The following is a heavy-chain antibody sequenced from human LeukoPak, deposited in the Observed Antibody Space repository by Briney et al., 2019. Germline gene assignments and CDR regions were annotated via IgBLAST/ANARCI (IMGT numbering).Heavy chain of an antibody. CDR3: AKDGGSDPDSFDI. CDR2: IRYDGSNK. D-gene: IGHD2-15*01. CDR1: GFIFNTHV. J-gene: IGHJ3*02. Sequence: GGAPRLSCGAAGFIFNTHVMQWVRQAPGKGLGWLAFIRYDGSNKNYADSVKGRFTISRDNTKNSLYLQMNSLRAEDTAVYYCAKDGGSDPDSFDIWGQGTMVTVSS. V-gene: IGHV3-30*02.